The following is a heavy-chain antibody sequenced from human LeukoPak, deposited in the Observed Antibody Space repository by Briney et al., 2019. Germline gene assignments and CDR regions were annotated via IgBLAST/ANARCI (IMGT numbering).Heavy chain of an antibody. CDR3: ARDGVGYNSPADY. Sequence: ASVKVSCKASGYTFTGYYMHWVRQAPGQGLEWMGWINPNSGGTNYAQKFQGRVTMTRDTSISTAYMELSRLRSDDTAVYYCARDGVGYNSPADYWGQGTLVTVSS. D-gene: IGHD5-24*01. CDR2: INPNSGGT. J-gene: IGHJ4*02. V-gene: IGHV1-2*02. CDR1: GYTFTGYY.